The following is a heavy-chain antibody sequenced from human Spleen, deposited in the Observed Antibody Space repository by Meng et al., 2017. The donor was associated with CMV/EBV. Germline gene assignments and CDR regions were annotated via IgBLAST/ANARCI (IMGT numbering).Heavy chain of an antibody. CDR2: ISGSGGST. CDR1: GFTFSSYA. V-gene: IGHV3-23*01. CDR3: AKVSCTSTSCYTGVFYYYYGMDV. D-gene: IGHD2-2*01. J-gene: IGHJ6*02. Sequence: GESLKISCAASGFTFSSYAMSWVRQAPGKGLEWVSTISGSGGSTYYADSVKGRFTISRDNSKNTLYLQMNSLRAEDTAVYYCAKVSCTSTSCYTGVFYYYYGMDVWGQGTTVTVSS.